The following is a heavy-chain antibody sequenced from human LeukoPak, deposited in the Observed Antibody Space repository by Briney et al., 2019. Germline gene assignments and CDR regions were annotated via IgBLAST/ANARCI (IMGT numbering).Heavy chain of an antibody. CDR3: ARARGYYDFWSGYYTSGYFDY. CDR1: GFTFSSYD. Sequence: GGSLRLSCAASGFTFSSYDMHWVRQATGKGLEWVSAIGTAGGTYYPGSVKGRFTISRENAKNSLYLQMNSLRAGDTAVYYCARARGYYDFWSGYYTSGYFDYWGQGTLVTVSS. V-gene: IGHV3-13*01. J-gene: IGHJ4*02. D-gene: IGHD3-3*01. CDR2: IGTAGGT.